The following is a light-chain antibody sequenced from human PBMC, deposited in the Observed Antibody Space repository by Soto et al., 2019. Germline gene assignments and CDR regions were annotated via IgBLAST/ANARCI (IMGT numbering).Light chain of an antibody. CDR3: QQYYSSPYT. CDR1: RSVLFSSDNENY. Sequence: DIVMTQSPDSLAVSLGERATINCKSSRSVLFSSDNENYLAWYQQKPGQPPKLLIYWASTRESGVPDRFSGSGSGTDFTLTISSLQAGDVAVYYCQQYYSSPYTFGQGTKLEIK. J-gene: IGKJ2*01. CDR2: WAS. V-gene: IGKV4-1*01.